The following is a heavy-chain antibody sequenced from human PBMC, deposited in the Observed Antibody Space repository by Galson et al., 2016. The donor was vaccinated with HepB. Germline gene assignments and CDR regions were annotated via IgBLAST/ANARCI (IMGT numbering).Heavy chain of an antibody. CDR1: GFTFSNRG. CDR2: DSMDGRRK. J-gene: IGHJ4*02. V-gene: IGHV3-30*18. D-gene: IGHD3-10*02. Sequence: SLRLSCAASGFTFSNRGMHWVRQAPGKGLEWVAADSMDGRRKFYADSVKGRFTISRDNSNNMLFLQMNSLRADDTAVYYCAKRSEDCPSGVCSVDYWGQGTLVSVSS. CDR3: AKRSEDCPSGVCSVDY.